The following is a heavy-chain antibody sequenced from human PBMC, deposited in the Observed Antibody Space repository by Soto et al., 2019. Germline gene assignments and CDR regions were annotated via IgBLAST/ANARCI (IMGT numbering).Heavy chain of an antibody. J-gene: IGHJ5*02. CDR2: ISNSGST. CDR1: GGSVASGTSY. CDR3: ARRNSGGNWLDP. Sequence: QGQRQGPGQGLVRLSKPLSLTAIVFGGSVASGTSYGPWFRRPPGKGLEWIGYISNSGSTNYNPSLKSRVTISADTSTNQFSLKLNSVTAADTAVYYCARRNSGGNWLDPWGQGTLVTVSS. V-gene: IGHV4-61*01. D-gene: IGHD2-15*01.